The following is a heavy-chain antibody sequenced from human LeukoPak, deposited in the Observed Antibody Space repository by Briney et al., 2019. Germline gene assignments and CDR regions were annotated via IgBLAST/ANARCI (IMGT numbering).Heavy chain of an antibody. CDR2: ISYSGST. Sequence: SETLSLTCTVSGGSISSTNYYWGWIRQPPGKGLEWIGSISYSGSTYYNPSHKSRVTTSVDTSKNQFSLNLSSVTAADTAVYYCARDLYVSGNYFDYWGQGTLVTVSS. CDR1: GGSISSTNYY. D-gene: IGHD3-10*01. CDR3: ARDLYVSGNYFDY. V-gene: IGHV4-39*07. J-gene: IGHJ4*02.